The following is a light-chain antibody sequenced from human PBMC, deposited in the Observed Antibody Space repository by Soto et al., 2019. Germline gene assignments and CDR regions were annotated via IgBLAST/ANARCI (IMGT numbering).Light chain of an antibody. Sequence: QSALTQPASVSGSTGQSITISCSGTSSDVGGYKLVSWFQQHPGKVPKLMISEVTQRPSGVSDRFSGSKSGNTASLTISGLQAEDEAHYYCYSYAGNSIYVFGTGTKLTVL. CDR2: EVT. CDR1: SSDVGGYKL. CDR3: YSYAGNSIYV. V-gene: IGLV2-23*02. J-gene: IGLJ1*01.